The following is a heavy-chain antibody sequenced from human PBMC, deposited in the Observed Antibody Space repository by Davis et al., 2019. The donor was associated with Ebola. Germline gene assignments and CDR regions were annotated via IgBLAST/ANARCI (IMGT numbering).Heavy chain of an antibody. D-gene: IGHD1-26*01. V-gene: IGHV1-2*06. CDR2: INPNSGGT. CDR3: ARTSIVGTTTTASDI. Sequence: ASVKVSCKVSGYTLTELSIHWVRQAPGQGLEWMGRINPNSGGTNYAQKFQGRVTMTRDTSISTAYMELRSLRSDDTAVYFCARTSIVGTTTTASDIWGQGTKVTVSS. CDR1: GYTLTELS. J-gene: IGHJ3*02.